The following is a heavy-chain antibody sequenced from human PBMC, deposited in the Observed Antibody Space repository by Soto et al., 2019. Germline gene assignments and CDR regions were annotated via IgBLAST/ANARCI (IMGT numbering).Heavy chain of an antibody. Sequence: KPSETLSLTCNVTGFSISSGFYWSWVRQTPGKGLEWIGSIYRPGNSYRNPSLEGRLIVSMDLSNNQFFLKLASVTAADTAIYYCAREKVGTTFFDNWGHGTQVTVSS. D-gene: IGHD1-1*01. CDR1: GFSISSGFY. CDR3: AREKVGTTFFDN. V-gene: IGHV4-38-2*02. J-gene: IGHJ4*01. CDR2: IYRPGNS.